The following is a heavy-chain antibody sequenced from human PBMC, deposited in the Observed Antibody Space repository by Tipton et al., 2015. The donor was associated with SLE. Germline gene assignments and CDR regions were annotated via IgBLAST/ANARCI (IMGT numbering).Heavy chain of an antibody. CDR1: GGSISSYY. CDR2: LYYSGSN. D-gene: IGHD4-23*01. V-gene: IGHV4-59*05. CDR3: ARQFFSGNSDEYFQH. Sequence: TLSLTCTVSGGSISSYYWSWIRQPPGKGLVWIGSLYYSGSNYYKPYLQSRVTISVDTSKNQFSLKLSSVTAADTAVYYCARQFFSGNSDEYFQHWGQGTLVTVSS. J-gene: IGHJ1*01.